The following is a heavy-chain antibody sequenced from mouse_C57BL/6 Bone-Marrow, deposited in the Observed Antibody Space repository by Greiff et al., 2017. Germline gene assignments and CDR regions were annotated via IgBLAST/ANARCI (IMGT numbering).Heavy chain of an antibody. CDR2: ISSGSSTI. CDR1: GFTFSDYG. D-gene: IGHD1-1*01. Sequence: DVMLVESGGGLVKPGGSLKLSCAASGFTFSDYGMHWVRQAPEKGLEWVAYISSGSSTIYYADTVKGRFTISRDNAKNTLFLQMPSLRSEDTAMYYCAWDYGGAMDYWGQGTSVTVSS. J-gene: IGHJ4*01. CDR3: AWDYGGAMDY. V-gene: IGHV5-17*01.